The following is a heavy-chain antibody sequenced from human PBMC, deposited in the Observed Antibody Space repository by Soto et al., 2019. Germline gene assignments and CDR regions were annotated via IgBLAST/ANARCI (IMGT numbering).Heavy chain of an antibody. V-gene: IGHV1-2*02. Sequence: ASVKVSCKTSGYTFSAYDMHWVRQAPGQGLEWMGWINPRSGGTLYAQKFQGRATMTRDTSISTAYMELSRLRSDDTVVYYCARGGTFAYDTSGYSVYWGQGTLVTVSS. CDR3: ARGGTFAYDTSGYSVY. CDR1: GYTFSAYD. CDR2: INPRSGGT. J-gene: IGHJ4*02. D-gene: IGHD3-22*01.